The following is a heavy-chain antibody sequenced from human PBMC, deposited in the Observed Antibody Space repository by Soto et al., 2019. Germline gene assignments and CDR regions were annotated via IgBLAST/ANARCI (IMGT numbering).Heavy chain of an antibody. Sequence: PSETLSLTCAVYGGSFSGYYWSWIRQPPGRGLEWIGEINHSGSTNYNPSLKSRVTISVDTSKNQFSLKLSSVTAADTAVYYCGRGGKTYYDFWSGPNMDVWGKGTTVTVSS. CDR1: GGSFSGYY. D-gene: IGHD3-3*01. V-gene: IGHV4-34*01. J-gene: IGHJ6*03. CDR2: INHSGST. CDR3: GRGGKTYYDFWSGPNMDV.